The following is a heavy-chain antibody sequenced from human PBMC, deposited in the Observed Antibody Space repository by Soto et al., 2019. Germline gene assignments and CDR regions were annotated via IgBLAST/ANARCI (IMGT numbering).Heavy chain of an antibody. CDR2: ISGYDGRT. CDR1: GYTFINYG. J-gene: IGHJ5*02. CDR3: ARDCEDIPHINCFDP. V-gene: IGHV1-18*01. Sequence: RLVQSGVEVKKPGASVRVYCKASGYTFINYGISWVRQAPGQGLEWMGWISGYDGRTNYAQTFQGRVTMTTDTSTNTAYMELTSLTSDDTAVYYYARDCEDIPHINCFDPWGQGTLVTVSS. D-gene: IGHD2-21*01.